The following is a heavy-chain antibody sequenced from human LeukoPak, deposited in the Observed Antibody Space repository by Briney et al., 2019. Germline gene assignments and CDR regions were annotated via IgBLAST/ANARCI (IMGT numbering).Heavy chain of an antibody. CDR1: GFTFSSYS. V-gene: IGHV3-21*01. J-gene: IGHJ4*02. Sequence: GGSLRLSCAASGFTFSSYSMNWVRQAPGERLEWVSSISSSSTYIYYADSVKGRFTISRDDAKNSLFLQMNSLRAEDTAVYYCAREGARSYSGYADYWGQGTLVTVSS. CDR3: AREGARSYSGYADY. D-gene: IGHD5-12*01. CDR2: ISSSSTYI.